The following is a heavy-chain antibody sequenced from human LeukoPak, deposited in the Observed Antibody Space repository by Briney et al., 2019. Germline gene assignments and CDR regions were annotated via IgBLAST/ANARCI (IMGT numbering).Heavy chain of an antibody. Sequence: SETLSLTCTVSGGSISSYYWSWIRQPPGKGLEWIGYIFTSGSTNYNPSLRSRVTISVDTSKNQFSLTLSSVTAADTAVYYCARHGSVHSPLNVWDEGTTVTVSS. CDR2: IFTSGST. J-gene: IGHJ6*04. CDR3: ARHGSVHSPLNV. CDR1: GGSISSYY. V-gene: IGHV4-4*09. D-gene: IGHD1-26*01.